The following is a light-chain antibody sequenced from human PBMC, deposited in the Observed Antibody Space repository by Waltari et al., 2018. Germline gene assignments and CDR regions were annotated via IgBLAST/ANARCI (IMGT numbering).Light chain of an antibody. Sequence: SYDSTQPPSVSVSPGQTASITCSGDKLGQKYVFWYRQKTGQSPVLVMYEDNRRPSGIPGRVSGSNSGNTATLTISETQVMDDAYYYCQVWDSSTDVVFGGGTKLTVL. J-gene: IGLJ2*01. V-gene: IGLV3-1*01. CDR1: KLGQKY. CDR2: EDN. CDR3: QVWDSSTDVV.